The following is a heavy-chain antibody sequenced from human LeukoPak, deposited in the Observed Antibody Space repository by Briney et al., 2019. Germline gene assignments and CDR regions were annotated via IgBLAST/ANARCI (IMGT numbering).Heavy chain of an antibody. D-gene: IGHD6-19*01. V-gene: IGHV4-39*02. CDR1: SGSISSSSYY. Sequence: SETLSLTCTVTSGSISSSSYYWGWIRQPPGKGLEWIGSIYYSGSTYYNPSLKSRVTISVDTSKNQFSLKLSSVTAADTAVCYCARDYQGSGWFDAFDIWGQGTMVTVSS. CDR2: IYYSGST. CDR3: ARDYQGSGWFDAFDI. J-gene: IGHJ3*02.